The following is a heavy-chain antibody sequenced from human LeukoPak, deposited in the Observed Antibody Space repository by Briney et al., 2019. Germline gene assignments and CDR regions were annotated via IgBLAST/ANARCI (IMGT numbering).Heavy chain of an antibody. CDR2: INHSGST. CDR3: ARGPEYYYDSSGYYYAYYFDY. CDR1: GGSFSGYY. D-gene: IGHD3-22*01. V-gene: IGHV4-34*01. Sequence: NPSETLSLTCAVYGGSFSGYYWSWIRQPPGKGLEWIGEINHSGSTNYNPSLKSRVTISVDTSKNQFSLKLSSVTAADTAVYYCARGPEYYYDSSGYYYAYYFDYWGQGTLVTVSS. J-gene: IGHJ4*02.